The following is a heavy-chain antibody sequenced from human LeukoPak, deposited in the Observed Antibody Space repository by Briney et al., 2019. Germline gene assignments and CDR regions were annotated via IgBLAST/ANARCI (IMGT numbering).Heavy chain of an antibody. V-gene: IGHV4-39*07. Sequence: LETLSLTCTVSGGSISSSSYYWGWIRQPPGKGLEWIGSIYYSGSTYYNPSLKSRVTISVDTSKNQFSLKLSSVTAADTAVYYCARKARGITMVRGVIYYYYYMDVWGKGATVTVSS. D-gene: IGHD3-10*01. J-gene: IGHJ6*03. CDR2: IYYSGST. CDR3: ARKARGITMVRGVIYYYYYMDV. CDR1: GGSISSSSYY.